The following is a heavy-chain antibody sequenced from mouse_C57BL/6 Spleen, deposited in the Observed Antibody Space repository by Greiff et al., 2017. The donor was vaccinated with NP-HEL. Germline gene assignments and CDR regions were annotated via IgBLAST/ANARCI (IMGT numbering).Heavy chain of an antibody. D-gene: IGHD1-1*01. Sequence: QVQLQQSGAELVRPGTSVKVSCKASGYAFTNYLIEWVKQRPGQGLEWIGVINPGSGGTNYNEKFKGKATLTADKSSSTAYMQLSSLTSEDSAVYFCARDYGSSYDYEAMDDWGQGTSVTVSS. J-gene: IGHJ4*01. CDR1: GYAFTNYL. V-gene: IGHV1-54*01. CDR3: ARDYGSSYDYEAMDD. CDR2: INPGSGGT.